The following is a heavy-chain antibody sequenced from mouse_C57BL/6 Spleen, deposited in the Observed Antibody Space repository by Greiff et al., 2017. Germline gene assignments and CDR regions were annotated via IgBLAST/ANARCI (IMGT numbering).Heavy chain of an antibody. D-gene: IGHD1-1*02. CDR2: ISGGGGNT. CDR1: GFTFSSYT. Sequence: EVNVVESGGGLVKPGGSLKLSCAASGFTFSSYTMSWVRQTPEKRLEWVATISGGGGNTYYPDSVKGRFTISRDNAKNTLYLQMSSLRSEDTALYYCARRLWGDYWGQGTTLTVSS. CDR3: ARRLWGDY. V-gene: IGHV5-9*01. J-gene: IGHJ2*01.